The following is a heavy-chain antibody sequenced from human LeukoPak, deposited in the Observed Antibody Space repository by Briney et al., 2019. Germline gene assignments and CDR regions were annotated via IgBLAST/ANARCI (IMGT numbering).Heavy chain of an antibody. D-gene: IGHD3-16*02. CDR2: MNPNSSNT. Sequence: SVKVSCKASGYTFTSYDINWVRQATGQGLELMGWMNPNSSNTGSAQKFQGRVTMTRSTAISTDYLELSSLRSEDTAVYYCAGGIVFNYYYYMDVWGKGTTVTVSS. CDR1: GYTFTSYD. J-gene: IGHJ6*03. CDR3: AGGIVFNYYYYMDV. V-gene: IGHV1-8*01.